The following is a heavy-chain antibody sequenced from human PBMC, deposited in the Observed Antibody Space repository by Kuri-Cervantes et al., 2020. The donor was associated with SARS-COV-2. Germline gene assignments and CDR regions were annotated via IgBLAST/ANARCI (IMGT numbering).Heavy chain of an antibody. CDR2: ISAYNGNT. Sequence: ASVKVSCKASGYTVTSYGISWVRQAPGQGLEWMGWISAYNGNTNYAQKLQGRVTMTTDTSTSTAYMDLRSLRSDDTAVYYCARFLLPPDFGYWGLGTLVTVSS. CDR3: ARFLLPPDFGY. CDR1: GYTVTSYG. V-gene: IGHV1-18*01. J-gene: IGHJ4*02. D-gene: IGHD3-22*01.